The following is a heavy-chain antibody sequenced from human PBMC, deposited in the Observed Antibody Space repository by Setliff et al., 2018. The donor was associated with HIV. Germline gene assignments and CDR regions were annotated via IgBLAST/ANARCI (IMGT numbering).Heavy chain of an antibody. CDR1: GFTFNKYA. CDR2: IGGSASGT. J-gene: IGHJ4*02. CDR3: ARDRYAGEIDY. D-gene: IGHD3-10*01. Sequence: GGSLRLSCVGSGFTFNKYAMSWVRQAPGKGLEWVSAIGGSASGTYYKDSVKGRFTISRDNSKNTLYLQMNSLRVEDTAVYYCARDRYAGEIDYWGQGTLVTVSS. V-gene: IGHV3-23*01.